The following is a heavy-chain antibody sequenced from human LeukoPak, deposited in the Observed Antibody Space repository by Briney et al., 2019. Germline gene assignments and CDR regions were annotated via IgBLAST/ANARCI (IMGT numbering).Heavy chain of an antibody. CDR3: AAMTTVTMYAYYFDS. CDR1: GDSMSDYY. CDR2: AADSGST. Sequence: SETLSLTCTVSGDSMSDYYWTWIRQPPGKGLEWIGYAADSGSTNYNPSLKSRVTISVDTSRHHFSLSLPSATAADTPIYYCAAMTTVTMYAYYFDSWGQGTLLTVSS. J-gene: IGHJ4*02. V-gene: IGHV4-59*12. D-gene: IGHD4-17*01.